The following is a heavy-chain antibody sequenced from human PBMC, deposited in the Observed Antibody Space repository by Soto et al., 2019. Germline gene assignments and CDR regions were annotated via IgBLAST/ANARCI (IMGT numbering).Heavy chain of an antibody. CDR2: IYYRGIT. D-gene: IGHD6-6*01. CDR3: DRALGSSPLSY. J-gene: IGHJ4*02. CDR1: GDSVTRDDCY. Sequence: KTSETLSLTCSVSGDSVTRDDCYWSWIRQHPGKGLEWIGYIYYRGITHYNPSLKSRVTMSVDTSKNQFSLKLSSVTAADTAVYYCDRALGSSPLSYCGQGTLVTVYS. V-gene: IGHV4-31*03.